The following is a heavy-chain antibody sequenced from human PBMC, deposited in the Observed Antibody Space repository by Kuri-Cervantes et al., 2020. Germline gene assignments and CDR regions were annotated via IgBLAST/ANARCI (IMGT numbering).Heavy chain of an antibody. Sequence: GGSLRLSCAASGFTFSSYAMHWVRQAPGKGLEWVAVISYGGSNKYYADSVKGRFTISRDNSKNTLYLQMNSLRAEDTAVYYCAKEVPYYDFWSGYYPYGMDVWGQGTTVTVSS. CDR1: GFTFSSYA. D-gene: IGHD3-3*01. V-gene: IGHV3-30-3*01. J-gene: IGHJ6*02. CDR3: AKEVPYYDFWSGYYPYGMDV. CDR2: ISYGGSNK.